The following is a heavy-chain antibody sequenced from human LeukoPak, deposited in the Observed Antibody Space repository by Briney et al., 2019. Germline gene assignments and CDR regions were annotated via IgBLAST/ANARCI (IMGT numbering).Heavy chain of an antibody. Sequence: GGSLRLSCAASGFTFSSYSMNWVRQAPGKGLEWVSYIRSDGSTIFYADSVKGRFTISRDNSKNTLYLQMNSLRAEDTAVYYCAKDGPSRWLQLDYWGQGTLVTVSS. CDR2: IRSDGSTI. V-gene: IGHV3-48*01. J-gene: IGHJ4*02. CDR3: AKDGPSRWLQLDY. CDR1: GFTFSSYS. D-gene: IGHD5-24*01.